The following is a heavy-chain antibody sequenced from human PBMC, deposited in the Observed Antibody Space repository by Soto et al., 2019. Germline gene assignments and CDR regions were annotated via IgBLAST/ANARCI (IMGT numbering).Heavy chain of an antibody. J-gene: IGHJ6*03. CDR3: ARHPTYYDFWSGPRGVYYYYYMDV. CDR1: GGSISSSSYY. Sequence: SETLSLTCTVSGGSISSSSYYWGWIRQPPGKGLEWIGSIYYSGSTYYNPSLKSRVTISVDTSKNQFSLKLSSVTAADTAVYYCARHPTYYDFWSGPRGVYYYYYMDVWGKGTTVTVSS. D-gene: IGHD3-3*01. V-gene: IGHV4-39*01. CDR2: IYYSGST.